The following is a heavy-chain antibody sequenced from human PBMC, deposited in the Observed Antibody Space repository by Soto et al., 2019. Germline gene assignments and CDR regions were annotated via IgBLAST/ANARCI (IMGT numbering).Heavy chain of an antibody. Sequence: QLQLQESGPGLVKPSETLSLTCTVSGGSISSSSYYWGWIRQPPGKGLEWIGSIYYSGSTYYNPFLQSRVSISVNTSKNLFSLKLSSVTAADTAVFYWARLAKSITIFGVVTADYWGQGTLVTVSS. CDR2: IYYSGST. D-gene: IGHD3-3*01. CDR3: ARLAKSITIFGVVTADY. V-gene: IGHV4-39*01. CDR1: GGSISSSSYY. J-gene: IGHJ4*02.